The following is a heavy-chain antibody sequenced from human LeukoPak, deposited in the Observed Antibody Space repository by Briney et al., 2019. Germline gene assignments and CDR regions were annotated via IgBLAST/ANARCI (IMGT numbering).Heavy chain of an antibody. CDR3: ARHRSSWLIDY. J-gene: IGHJ4*02. CDR1: GFTFSSYA. V-gene: IGHV3-23*01. Sequence: GGSLRLSCAASGFTFSSYAMSWVRQAPGKGLEWVSAISGSGGSTYYADSVKGRFTISRDNSKSTLYLQMNSLRAEDTAVYYCARHRSSWLIDYWGQGTLVTVSS. D-gene: IGHD6-6*01. CDR2: ISGSGGST.